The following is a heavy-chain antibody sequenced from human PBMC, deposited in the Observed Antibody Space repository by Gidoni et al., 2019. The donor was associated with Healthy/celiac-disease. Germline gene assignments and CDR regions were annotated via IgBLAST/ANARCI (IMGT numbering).Heavy chain of an antibody. CDR1: GFPFSGYA. CDR2: SSGSGGST. D-gene: IGHD6-13*01. V-gene: IGHV3-23*01. CDR3: AKDPGGGSSEGDDAFDI. J-gene: IGHJ3*02. Sequence: EVQLLESGGGLVQPGGSLRLPCAASGFPFSGYAMSWVRQARGKGLEGVSASSGSGGSTNYADSVKGRFTISRDNSKNTLNLQMNSLRAEDTAVYYCAKDPGGGSSEGDDAFDIWGQGTMVTVSS.